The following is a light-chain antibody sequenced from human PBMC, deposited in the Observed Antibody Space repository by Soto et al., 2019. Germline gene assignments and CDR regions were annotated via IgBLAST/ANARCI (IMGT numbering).Light chain of an antibody. Sequence: EIVLTQSPGTLSLSPGERATLSCRASESFSDNYLAWYQQRSGQAPRLVIYGASSRASAVPDRFSGSGSGADFTRTISRLEPEDFAVYYCQQYGSSPLTFGGGPKVEIK. J-gene: IGKJ4*01. CDR1: ESFSDNY. CDR3: QQYGSSPLT. CDR2: GAS. V-gene: IGKV3-20*01.